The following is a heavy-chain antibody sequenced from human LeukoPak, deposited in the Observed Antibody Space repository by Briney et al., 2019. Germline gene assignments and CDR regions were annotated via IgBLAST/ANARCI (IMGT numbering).Heavy chain of an antibody. CDR1: GFNFNDAW. CDR3: TAGLGKTDDDS. Sequence: SGGSLRLSCEGSGFNFNDAWMSWIRQGPGKGLEWVGRVRTTAEGETTDYAAPVRGRFIISRDDSKNMVFLQMNRLETEDTAIYYCTAGLGKTDDDSWGQGTLVTVSS. J-gene: IGHJ4*02. D-gene: IGHD4-11*01. V-gene: IGHV3-15*01. CDR2: VRTTAEGETT.